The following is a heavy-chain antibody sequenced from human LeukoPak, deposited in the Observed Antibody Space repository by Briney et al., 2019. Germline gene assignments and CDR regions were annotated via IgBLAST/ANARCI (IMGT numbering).Heavy chain of an antibody. D-gene: IGHD2-21*02. V-gene: IGHV4-59*01. Sequence: PSETLSVTCTVSGCSISSYYWSWIRQPPGKGLEWIGYIYYSGSNNYNPSLNSRVTISVATSKNQFSLKMSSVTAADTAVYYCARGGVVVTAILGWSMGGFDYWGQGTLVTVSS. CDR1: GCSISSYY. CDR3: ARGGVVVTAILGWSMGGFDY. J-gene: IGHJ4*02. CDR2: IYYSGSN.